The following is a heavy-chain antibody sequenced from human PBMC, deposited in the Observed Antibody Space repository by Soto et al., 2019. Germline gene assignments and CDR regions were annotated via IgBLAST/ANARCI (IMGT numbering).Heavy chain of an antibody. Sequence: QVQLVQSGAEVRKPGSSVKVSCEASGGTFSSYSINWVRQAPGQGLEWMGGIIPIFGSSNYAQKLQVRITITAEKSTNTVFMELTRLRSEDTALYFCATSPLRGMEYFYFHHWGQGTLLTFSS. J-gene: IGHJ4*02. D-gene: IGHD3-16*01. CDR3: ATSPLRGMEYFYFHH. CDR2: IIPIFGSS. CDR1: GGTFSSYS. V-gene: IGHV1-69*06.